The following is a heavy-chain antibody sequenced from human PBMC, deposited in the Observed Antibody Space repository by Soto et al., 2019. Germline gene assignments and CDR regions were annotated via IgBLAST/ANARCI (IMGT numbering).Heavy chain of an antibody. CDR1: GLTVSTNY. V-gene: IGHV3-66*01. CDR2: IYSGTNT. CDR3: ANTFPLFS. Sequence: GGSLRLSCAASGLTVSTNYMSWVRQAPGKGLEWVSVIYSGTNTYYADSVKGRFTISRDKSKNTLYLQMNALRPEDTAVYYCANTFPLFSWGQGTLVTVSS. J-gene: IGHJ4*02. D-gene: IGHD3-3*01.